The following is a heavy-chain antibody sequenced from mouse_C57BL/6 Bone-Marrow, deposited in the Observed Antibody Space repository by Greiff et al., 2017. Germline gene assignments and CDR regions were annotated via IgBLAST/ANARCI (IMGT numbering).Heavy chain of an antibody. CDR1: GYTFTSYW. Sequence: QVQLQQPGAELVKPGASVKMSCKASGYTFTSYWITWVKQRPGQGLEWIGDIYPGSGSTNYNEKFKSKATLTVDTSSSTAYMQLSSLTSEDSAVYYCARSLYYYVSSPRFAYWGQGTLVTVSA. CDR3: ARSLYYYVSSPRFAY. J-gene: IGHJ3*01. CDR2: IYPGSGST. V-gene: IGHV1-55*01. D-gene: IGHD1-1*01.